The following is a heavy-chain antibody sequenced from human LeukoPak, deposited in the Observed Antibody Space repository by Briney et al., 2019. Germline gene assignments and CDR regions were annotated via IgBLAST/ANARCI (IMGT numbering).Heavy chain of an antibody. Sequence: PSETLSLTCTVSGGSISSGGYYWIWIRQHPGKGLEWIGYIYYSGSTNYNPSLKSRVTISVDTSKNQISLKLTSVTAADTAVFYCARFAGYSSGWHDYWGQGALVTVSS. V-gene: IGHV4-61*08. J-gene: IGHJ4*02. D-gene: IGHD6-19*01. CDR3: ARFAGYSSGWHDY. CDR2: IYYSGST. CDR1: GGSISSGGYY.